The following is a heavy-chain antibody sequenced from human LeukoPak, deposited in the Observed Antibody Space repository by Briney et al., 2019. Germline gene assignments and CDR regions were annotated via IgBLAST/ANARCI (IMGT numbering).Heavy chain of an antibody. V-gene: IGHV1-69-2*01. CDR3: ATDPLVGATNYYYYMDV. CDR1: GYTFTDYY. CDR2: VDPEDGET. J-gene: IGHJ6*03. D-gene: IGHD1-26*01. Sequence: GASVKVSCKASGYTFTDYYMHWVQQAPGKGLEWMGRVDPEDGETIYAEKFQGRVTITADTSTDTAYMELSSLRSEDTAVYYCATDPLVGATNYYYYMDVWGKGTTVTVSS.